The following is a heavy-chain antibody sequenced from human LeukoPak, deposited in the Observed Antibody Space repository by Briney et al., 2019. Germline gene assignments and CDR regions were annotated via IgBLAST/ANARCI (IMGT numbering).Heavy chain of an antibody. V-gene: IGHV1-18*01. CDR1: GYTFTSYG. CDR2: ISAYNGNT. J-gene: IGHJ4*02. Sequence: ASVKVSCKASGYTFTSYGISWVRQAPGQGLEWMGWISAYNGNTNYAQKLQGRVTMTTDTSTSTAYMELRSLRSDDTAAYYCARDLSPYYYDSSGYTPFDYWGQGTLVTVSS. CDR3: ARDLSPYYYDSSGYTPFDY. D-gene: IGHD3-22*01.